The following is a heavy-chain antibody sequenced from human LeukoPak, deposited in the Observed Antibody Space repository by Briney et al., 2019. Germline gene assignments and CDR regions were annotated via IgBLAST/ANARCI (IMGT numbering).Heavy chain of an antibody. Sequence: SETLSLTCAVSGYSISSGYYWGWIRQPPGKGLECVGSIFHSGSTYYNPSLKSGVNMSVDTSKNQISLKLSSVTAADTAVYYCARASGSYGSGSYYYYGMDVWGKGTTVTVSS. V-gene: IGHV4-38-2*01. D-gene: IGHD3-10*01. J-gene: IGHJ6*04. CDR1: GYSISSGYY. CDR3: ARASGSYGSGSYYYYGMDV. CDR2: IFHSGST.